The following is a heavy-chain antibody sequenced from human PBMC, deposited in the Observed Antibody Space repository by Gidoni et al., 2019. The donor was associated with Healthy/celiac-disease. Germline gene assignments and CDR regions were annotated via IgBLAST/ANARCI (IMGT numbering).Heavy chain of an antibody. Sequence: QVQLQESGPGLVKPSQTLSLTCTVAGGSISRGGYYWSWIRQHPGKGLEWIGYIYYSGSTYYNPSLKSRVTISVDTSKNQFSLKLSSVTAADTAVYYCARGGRNTAMAEAFDYWGQGTLVTVSS. V-gene: IGHV4-31*03. CDR3: ARGGRNTAMAEAFDY. CDR1: GGSISRGGYY. J-gene: IGHJ4*02. CDR2: IYYSGST. D-gene: IGHD5-18*01.